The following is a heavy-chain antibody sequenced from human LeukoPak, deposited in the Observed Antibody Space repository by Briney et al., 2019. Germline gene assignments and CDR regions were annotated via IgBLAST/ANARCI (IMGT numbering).Heavy chain of an antibody. CDR3: ARIRCGQTEHRCYNY. V-gene: IGHV4-34*10. J-gene: IGHJ4*02. CDR2: IAPSGYT. CDR1: GVSITGYH. D-gene: IGHD3-10*01. Sequence: PSETLSLTCAVHGVSITGYHWSWIRQPPREALEWIGEIAPSGYTIYNPSLKSRVTMSVDTAKNQFSLSLTSLTAADTAIYYCARIRCGQTEHRCYNYWGRGALVTVSS.